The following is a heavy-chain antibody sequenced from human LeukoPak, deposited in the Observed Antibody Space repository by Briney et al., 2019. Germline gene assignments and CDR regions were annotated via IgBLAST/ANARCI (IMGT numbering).Heavy chain of an antibody. CDR2: ISSSSSYI. V-gene: IGHV3-21*01. D-gene: IGHD3-3*01. J-gene: IGHJ6*03. CDR3: ARDIFWSGYYLGYYYYMDV. Sequence: GGSLRLSCAASGFTFSSYSMNWVRQAPGKGLEWVSSISSSSSYIYYADSVKGRFTISRDNAKNSLYLQMNSLRAEDTAVYYCARDIFWSGYYLGYYYYMDVWGKGTTVTVPS. CDR1: GFTFSSYS.